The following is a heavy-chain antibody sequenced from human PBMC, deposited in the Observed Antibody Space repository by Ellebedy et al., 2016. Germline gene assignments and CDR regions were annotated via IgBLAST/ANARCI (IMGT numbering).Heavy chain of an antibody. J-gene: IGHJ6*02. D-gene: IGHD2-2*01. CDR1: GGSISSSSYY. CDR3: ARDAISSTSWEASYYYYGMDV. Sequence: SETLSLTCTVSGGSISSSSYYWSWIRQPPGKGLEWIGEINHSGSTNYNPSLKSRVTISVDTSKNQFSLKLSSVTAADTAVYYCARDAISSTSWEASYYYYGMDVWGQGTTVTVSS. CDR2: INHSGST. V-gene: IGHV4-39*07.